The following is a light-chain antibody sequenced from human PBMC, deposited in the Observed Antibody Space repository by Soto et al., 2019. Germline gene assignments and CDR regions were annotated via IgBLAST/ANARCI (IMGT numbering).Light chain of an antibody. CDR2: GAS. V-gene: IGKV3D-15*01. J-gene: IGKJ4*01. CDR3: QQYNNWPPLT. CDR1: QSVSSSY. Sequence: TQYPGTLPLSRGESATLSCRASQSVSSSYLAWYQQKPGQAPRLLIYGASSRATGVPARFSGSGSGTEFTLTVSSLQSEDFAVYCCQQYNNWPPLTFGGGTKVDIK.